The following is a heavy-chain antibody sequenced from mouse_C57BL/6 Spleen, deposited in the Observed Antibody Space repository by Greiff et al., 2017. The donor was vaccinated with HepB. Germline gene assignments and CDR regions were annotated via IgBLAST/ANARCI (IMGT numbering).Heavy chain of an antibody. J-gene: IGHJ1*03. CDR3: ASRIRWYFDV. CDR1: GYTFTSYW. D-gene: IGHD5-2*01. Sequence: QVQLQQSGAELVMPGASVKLSCKASGYTFTSYWMHWVKQRPGQGLEWIGEIDPSDSYTNYNQKFKGKSTLTVDKSSSTASMQLSSLTSEDSAVYYCASRIRWYFDVWGTGTTVTVSS. CDR2: IDPSDSYT. V-gene: IGHV1-69*01.